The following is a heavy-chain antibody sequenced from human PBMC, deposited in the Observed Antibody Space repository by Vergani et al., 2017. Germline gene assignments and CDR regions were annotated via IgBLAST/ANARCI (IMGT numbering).Heavy chain of an antibody. CDR2: ISYDGSNK. V-gene: IGHV3-30-3*01. CDR1: GFTFSSFA. CDR3: AREGRIAVAGTDSCAY. J-gene: IGHJ4*02. Sequence: QVQLVESGGGVVQPGRSLRLSCAASGFTFSSFAMHWVRQAPGKGLEWVAVISYDGSNKYYADSVKGRFTISRDNSKNTLYLQMNSLRAEDTAVYCCAREGRIAVAGTDSCAYWSQGTLVTVSS. D-gene: IGHD6-19*01.